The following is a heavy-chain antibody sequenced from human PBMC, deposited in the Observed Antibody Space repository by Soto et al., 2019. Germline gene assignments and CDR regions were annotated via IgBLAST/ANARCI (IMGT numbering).Heavy chain of an antibody. CDR1: GGSISSGGYY. CDR3: ARDMVRGVMEGAR. D-gene: IGHD3-10*01. V-gene: IGHV4-31*03. CDR2: IDYSGST. J-gene: IGHJ4*02. Sequence: QVQLQESGPGLVKPSQTLSLTCTVSGGSISSGGYYWSWISQNPGKGLEWIGYIDYSGSTYYNPSLKSGVTISVDTSKNQFSLKLSSVTAADTAVYYCARDMVRGVMEGARWGQGTLVTVSS.